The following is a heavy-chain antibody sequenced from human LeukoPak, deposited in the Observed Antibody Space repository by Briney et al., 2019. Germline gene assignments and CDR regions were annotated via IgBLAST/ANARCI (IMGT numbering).Heavy chain of an antibody. V-gene: IGHV3-33*01. CDR1: GFTFSSYG. CDR2: IWYDGSNK. CDR3: ARGTPPSVGDGYNIDY. J-gene: IGHJ4*02. Sequence: GGSLRLSCAASGFTFSSYGMHWVRQAPGKGLEWVAVIWYDGSNKYYADSVKGRFTISRDNSKNTLYLQMNSLRAEDTAVYYCARGTPPSVGDGYNIDYWGQGTLVTVSS. D-gene: IGHD5-24*01.